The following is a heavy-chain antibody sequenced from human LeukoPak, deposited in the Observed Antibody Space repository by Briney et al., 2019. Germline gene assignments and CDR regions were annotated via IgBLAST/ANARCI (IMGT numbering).Heavy chain of an antibody. CDR1: VGSISRSRYY. CDR2: IYYSGST. D-gene: IGHD6-19*01. CDR3: ARQKGYSVGWYSAY. J-gene: IGHJ4*02. V-gene: IGHV4-39*01. Sequence: SETLSLTSTLPVGSISRSRYYTGWIRQPPGKGLEWIGSIYYSGSTYYNPSLKSRVTISVDTSKNQFSPKLSSVTAADTAVYYCARQKGYSVGWYSAYWGQGTLVSVSS.